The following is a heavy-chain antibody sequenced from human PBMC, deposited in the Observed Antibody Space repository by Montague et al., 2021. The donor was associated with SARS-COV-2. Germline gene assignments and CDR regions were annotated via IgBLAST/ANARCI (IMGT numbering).Heavy chain of an antibody. J-gene: IGHJ6*02. CDR2: IYYSGST. D-gene: IGHD3-22*01. Sequence: SETLSLTCTVSGGAISSSSYYWGWIRQPPGKGLEWIGSIYYSGSTYYNPSLKSRVTISVDTSRNQFSLKLSSVTAADTAVYYCARDTRITMFVVVNRYGMDVWGQGTTVTVSS. CDR1: GGAISSSSYY. CDR3: ARDTRITMFVVVNRYGMDV. V-gene: IGHV4-39*07.